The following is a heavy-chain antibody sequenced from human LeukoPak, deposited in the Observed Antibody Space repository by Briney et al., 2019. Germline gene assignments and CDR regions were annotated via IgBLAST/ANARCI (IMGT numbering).Heavy chain of an antibody. CDR3: ARKAQYNGHYPLDY. Sequence: GGSLRLSCAASGFIFSDYYMNRIRQAPGKGLEWVSYISRSGSPIYYADSVKGRFTISRDSSKNTLFLQMNSLRAEDTALYFCARKAQYNGHYPLDYWGQGTLVTVSS. D-gene: IGHD1-7*01. J-gene: IGHJ4*02. CDR1: GFIFSDYY. V-gene: IGHV3-11*01. CDR2: ISRSGSPI.